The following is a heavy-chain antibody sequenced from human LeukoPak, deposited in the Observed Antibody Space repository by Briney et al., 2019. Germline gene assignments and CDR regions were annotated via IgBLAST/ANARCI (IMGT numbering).Heavy chain of an antibody. V-gene: IGHV1-69*05. Sequence: SVKVSCKASGGTFSSYAIIWVRQAPGQGLEWMGRIIPIFGTANYAQKFQGRVTITTDESTSTAYMELSSLRSEDTAVYYCARAIDCSSTSCFSRVVNTWGQGTLVTVSS. CDR1: GGTFSSYA. D-gene: IGHD2-2*01. CDR3: ARAIDCSSTSCFSRVVNT. CDR2: IIPIFGTA. J-gene: IGHJ5*02.